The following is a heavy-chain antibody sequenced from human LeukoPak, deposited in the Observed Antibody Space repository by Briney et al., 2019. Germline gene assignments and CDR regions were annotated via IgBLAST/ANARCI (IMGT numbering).Heavy chain of an antibody. V-gene: IGHV1-69*04. D-gene: IGHD2-2*02. CDR2: IIPILGIA. CDR3: ARDQGYCSSTSCYNFDY. CDR1: GGTFSSYT. Sequence: SVKVSCKASGGTFSSYTISWVRQAPGQGLEWMGRIIPILGIANYAQKFQGRVTITADKSTNTAYMELSSLRSEDTAVYYCARDQGYCSSTSCYNFDYWGQGTLVTVSS. J-gene: IGHJ4*02.